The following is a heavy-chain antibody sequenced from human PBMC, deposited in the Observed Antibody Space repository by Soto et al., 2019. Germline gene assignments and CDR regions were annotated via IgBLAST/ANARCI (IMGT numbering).Heavy chain of an antibody. CDR1: GDSITSNYW. V-gene: IGHV4-4*02. Sequence: QVRPQESGPRLVKPSGTLSLTCAVSGDSITSNYWWSWVRQPPGKGLEWIGEVFHSGAVNYNPSLKSRVTISLDKSNNQFSLTLTSVTAADTAIYYCARNPFDYWGQGTLVTVSS. CDR2: VFHSGAV. J-gene: IGHJ4*02. CDR3: ARNPFDY.